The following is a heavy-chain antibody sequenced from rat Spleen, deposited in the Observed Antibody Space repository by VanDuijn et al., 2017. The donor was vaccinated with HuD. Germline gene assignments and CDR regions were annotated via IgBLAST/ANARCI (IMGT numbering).Heavy chain of an antibody. D-gene: IGHD1-4*01. CDR1: GFTFNNYW. CDR2: ISTGGGNT. Sequence: EVQLVESGGGLVQPGSSLKVSCVASGFTFNNYWMTWIRQAPGKGLEWVASISTGGGNTYYRDSVKGRFTISRDNAKSTLYLQMDSLRSEDTATYYCTRDPGSPFDYWGQGVMVTVSS. CDR3: TRDPGSPFDY. J-gene: IGHJ2*01. V-gene: IGHV5-31*01.